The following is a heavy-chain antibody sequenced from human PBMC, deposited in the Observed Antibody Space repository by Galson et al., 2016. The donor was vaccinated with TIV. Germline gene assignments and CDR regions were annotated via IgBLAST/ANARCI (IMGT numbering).Heavy chain of an antibody. Sequence: SLRLSCAASGFTFSSHAITWVRQAPGKGLEWISAISGGGGSTYHTDSVKGRFTISRDNSKNTVFLQMNSLRAEDTALYYCAKVPSSGFSYYYGWDVWGQGTTVTVS. CDR3: AKVPSSGFSYYYGWDV. V-gene: IGHV3-23*01. CDR1: GFTFSSHA. J-gene: IGHJ6*02. D-gene: IGHD3-10*01. CDR2: ISGGGGST.